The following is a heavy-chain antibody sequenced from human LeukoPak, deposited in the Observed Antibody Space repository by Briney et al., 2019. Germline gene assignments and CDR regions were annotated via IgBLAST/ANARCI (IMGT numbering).Heavy chain of an antibody. CDR1: GFTFSSYA. J-gene: IGHJ4*02. V-gene: IGHV3-23*01. Sequence: GGSLRLSCAASGFTFSSYAMSWVRQAPGKGLEWVSAISGSGGSTYYADSVKGRFTISRDNSKNTLYLQMNSLRAEDTAVYYCAKDPYGYSSSWIFDYWGQGTLVTVSS. CDR2: ISGSGGST. CDR3: AKDPYGYSSSWIFDY. D-gene: IGHD6-13*01.